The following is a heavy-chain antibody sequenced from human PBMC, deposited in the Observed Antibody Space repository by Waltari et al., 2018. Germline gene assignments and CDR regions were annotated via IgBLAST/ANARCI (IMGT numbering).Heavy chain of an antibody. V-gene: IGHV5-51*01. CDR3: ARLGEDSGYDYYFDY. Sequence: EVQLVQSGAEVKKPGESLKISCKGSGYSFTSYWIGWVRQMPGKGLDGMGYIYPGDTESRYDPSFQGQVTISADKSISTAYRQWSSLKASDTAMYYCARLGEDSGYDYYFDYWGQGTLVTVSS. CDR1: GYSFTSYW. D-gene: IGHD5-12*01. J-gene: IGHJ4*02. CDR2: IYPGDTES.